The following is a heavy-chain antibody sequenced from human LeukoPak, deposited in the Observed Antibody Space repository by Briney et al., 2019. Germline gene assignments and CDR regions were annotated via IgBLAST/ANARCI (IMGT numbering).Heavy chain of an antibody. CDR3: ASSYYYGSGSYLSYYYYYMDV. CDR2: IYYSGST. Sequence: PSETLSLTCTVSGVSISSYYWSWIRQPPGKGLEWIGYIYYSGSTYYAASLKSRFTISIDNSKNTLYLQMNSLRAEDTAVYYCASSYYYGSGSYLSYYYYYMDVWGKGTTVTISS. V-gene: IGHV4-59*12. D-gene: IGHD3-10*01. J-gene: IGHJ6*03. CDR1: GVSISSYY.